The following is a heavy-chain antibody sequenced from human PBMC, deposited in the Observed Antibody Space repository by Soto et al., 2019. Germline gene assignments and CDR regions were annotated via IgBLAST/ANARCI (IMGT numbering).Heavy chain of an antibody. J-gene: IGHJ5*02. CDR1: GGTFSSYT. Sequence: GASVKVSCKASGGTFSSYTISWVRQAPGQGLEWMGRIIPILGIANYAQKFQGRVTITADKSTSTAYMELSSLRSEDTAVYYCARGIPGYCGGATCYSGWFDPSGQPTLVTVSS. D-gene: IGHD2-15*01. CDR3: ARGIPGYCGGATCYSGWFDP. CDR2: IIPILGIA. V-gene: IGHV1-69*02.